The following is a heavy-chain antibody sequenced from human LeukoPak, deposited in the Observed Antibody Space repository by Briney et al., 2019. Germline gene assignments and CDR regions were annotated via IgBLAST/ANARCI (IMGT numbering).Heavy chain of an antibody. CDR3: ARDRVPAAIGGDY. CDR2: INPNSGGT. J-gene: IGHJ4*02. Sequence: ASVKVSCKASGYTFSDNYLHWVRQAPGQGLEWMGWINPNSGGTNYAQKFQGRVTMTRDTSISTAYMELSRLRSDDTAVYYCARDRVPAAIGGDYWGQGTLVTVSS. D-gene: IGHD2-2*01. CDR1: GYTFSDNY. V-gene: IGHV1-2*02.